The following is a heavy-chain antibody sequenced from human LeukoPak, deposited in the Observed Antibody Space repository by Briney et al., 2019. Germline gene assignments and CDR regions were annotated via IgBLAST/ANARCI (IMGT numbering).Heavy chain of an antibody. V-gene: IGHV3-21*01. J-gene: IGHJ6*03. CDR1: GFAFNSYT. Sequence: GGSLRLSCEASGFAFNSYTITWVRQAPGKGLESVSSITSRSSHIYIADSVKGRFTISRDNAKNSLFLQMSSLRVEDTAVYYCARVAQGATTENYFYYYTDVWGKGTTVTVSS. CDR2: ITSRSSHI. D-gene: IGHD4-11*01. CDR3: ARVAQGATTENYFYYYTDV.